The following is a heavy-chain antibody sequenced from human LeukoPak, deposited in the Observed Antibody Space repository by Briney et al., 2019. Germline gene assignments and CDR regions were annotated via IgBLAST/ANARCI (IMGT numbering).Heavy chain of an antibody. CDR3: ARKREEPTTGIDC. CDR2: IYSSGRT. Sequence: SETLSLTCAVSGGSISSSNSYWGWIRQSPGTGLEWIGNIYSSGRTNYNPSLGSRVTISIDTSENQFSLKLSSVTAADTAVYYCARKREEPTTGIDCWGQGTLVTVSS. V-gene: IGHV4-39*07. D-gene: IGHD1-26*01. CDR1: GGSISSSNSY. J-gene: IGHJ4*02.